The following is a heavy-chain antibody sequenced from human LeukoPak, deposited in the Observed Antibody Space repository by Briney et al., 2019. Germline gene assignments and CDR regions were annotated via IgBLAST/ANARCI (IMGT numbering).Heavy chain of an antibody. J-gene: IGHJ4*02. V-gene: IGHV3-21*01. CDR2: ISSSSSYI. Sequence: GGSLRLSCAASGFTFSSYSMNWVRQAPGKGLEWVSSISSSSSYIYYADSVKGRFTIPRDNAKNSLYLQMNSLRAEDTAVYYCARDHRDYYFDYWGQGTLVTVSS. CDR3: ARDHRDYYFDY. CDR1: GFTFSSYS.